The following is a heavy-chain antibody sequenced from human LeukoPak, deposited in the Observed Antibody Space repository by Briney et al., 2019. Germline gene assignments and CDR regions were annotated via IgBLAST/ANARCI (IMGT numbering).Heavy chain of an antibody. Sequence: ASMKVSCKTSGYTFTGSGFYIHWVRQTPGQGLEWMGWVNPNSGATHYAPNFKGRVTMTRDTSTSTVYMELSSLRSEDTAVYYCARESTIYCGGDCTFDYWGQGTLVTVSS. CDR1: GYTFTGSGFY. J-gene: IGHJ4*02. CDR3: ARESTIYCGGDCTFDY. D-gene: IGHD2-21*02. CDR2: VNPNSGAT. V-gene: IGHV1-2*02.